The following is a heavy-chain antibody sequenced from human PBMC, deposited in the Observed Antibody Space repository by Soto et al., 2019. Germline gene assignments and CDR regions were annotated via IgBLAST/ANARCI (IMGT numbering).Heavy chain of an antibody. CDR1: GFTFSTFD. V-gene: IGHV3-23*01. CDR2: IRGNDGST. D-gene: IGHD3-16*01. J-gene: IGHJ4*02. CDR3: VKGAWLDY. Sequence: GSLRLSCAASGFTFSTFDMTWVRQAPGKGLEWVSLIRGNDGSTYYADCVKGRFTISKDNSKNTLYLQMNSLRVEDTAVYFCVKGAWLDYWGQGNMVTVSS.